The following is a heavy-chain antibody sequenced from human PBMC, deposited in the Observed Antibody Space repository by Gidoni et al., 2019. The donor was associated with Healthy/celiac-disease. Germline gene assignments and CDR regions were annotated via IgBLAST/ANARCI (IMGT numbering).Heavy chain of an antibody. Sequence: EVQLLESGGGLVQPGGSLRLSCAASGFTFSSYAMSWVRQAAGKGLEWVSAISGSGVSTYYADSVNGRFTISRDNSKHTLYLQMNSLRAEDTAVYYCAKRFYGEHFDYWGQGTLVTVSS. V-gene: IGHV3-23*01. CDR1: GFTFSSYA. CDR2: ISGSGVST. D-gene: IGHD4-17*01. CDR3: AKRFYGEHFDY. J-gene: IGHJ4*02.